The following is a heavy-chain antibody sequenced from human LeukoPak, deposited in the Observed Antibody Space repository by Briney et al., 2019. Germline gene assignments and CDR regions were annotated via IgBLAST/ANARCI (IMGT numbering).Heavy chain of an antibody. Sequence: GGSLRLSCAAPGFTFSNYAIHWVRQAPGQGLEWVSIVGGSGVKTYYADSVKGRFTISRDNSKNTVYLQMNSLRAEDTAVYYCAKRGDCSGTCTYDYWGQGALVTVSS. V-gene: IGHV3-23*01. J-gene: IGHJ4*02. D-gene: IGHD2-2*01. CDR1: GFTFSNYA. CDR3: AKRGDCSGTCTYDY. CDR2: VGGSGVKT.